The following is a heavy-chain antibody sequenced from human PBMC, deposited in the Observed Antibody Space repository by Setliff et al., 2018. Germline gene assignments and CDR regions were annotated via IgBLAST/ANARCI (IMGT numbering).Heavy chain of an antibody. Sequence: PSETLSLTCAVSGYSISSGYYWGWIRQPPGKGLEWIGSIYHSGSTYYNPSLKSRVTMSVDTSKNQFSLKLSSVTAADTAVYYCARTNYYDSSTYFNGFDPWGQGTLVTVSS. CDR1: GYSISSGYY. CDR2: IYHSGST. CDR3: ARTNYYDSSTYFNGFDP. V-gene: IGHV4-38-2*01. J-gene: IGHJ5*02. D-gene: IGHD3-22*01.